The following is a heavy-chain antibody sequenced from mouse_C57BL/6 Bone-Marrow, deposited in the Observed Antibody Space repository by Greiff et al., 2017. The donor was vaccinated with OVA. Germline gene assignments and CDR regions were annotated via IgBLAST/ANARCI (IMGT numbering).Heavy chain of an antibody. CDR2: IYPRSGNT. D-gene: IGHD1-1*01. CDR1: GYTFTSYG. J-gene: IGHJ1*03. V-gene: IGHV1-81*01. Sequence: QVQLQQSGAELARPGASVKLSCKASGYTFTSYGISWVKQRTGQGLEWIGEIYPRSGNTYYNEKFKGKATLTADKSSSTAYMELRSLTSEDSAVYFCARGGGYYYGSRGYFDVWGTGTTVTVSS. CDR3: ARGGGYYYGSRGYFDV.